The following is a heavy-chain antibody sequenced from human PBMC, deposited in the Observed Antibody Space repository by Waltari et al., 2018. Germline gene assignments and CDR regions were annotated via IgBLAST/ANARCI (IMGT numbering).Heavy chain of an antibody. D-gene: IGHD3-22*01. CDR3: ARPDYYDSSGYDNWFDP. V-gene: IGHV4-34*01. Sequence: QVQLQQWGAGLLKPSETLSLTCAVYGGSFSGYYWSWIRKPPGKGLEWIGEINHSGSTNYNPSLKSRVTISVDTSKNQFSLKLSSVTAADTAVYYCARPDYYDSSGYDNWFDPWGQGTLVTVSS. CDR1: GGSFSGYY. CDR2: INHSGST. J-gene: IGHJ5*02.